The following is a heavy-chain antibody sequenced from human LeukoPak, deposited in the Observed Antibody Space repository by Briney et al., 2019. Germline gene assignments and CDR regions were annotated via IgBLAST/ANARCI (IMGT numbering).Heavy chain of an antibody. CDR3: ARTGGSQGGNY. Sequence: GGSLRLSCAASGFTFSSYAMSWVRQAPGKGLEWVSGISASSDSIYYTDSVKGRFTISRDNSKNTLYLQMNSLRAEDTAVYYCARTGGSQGGNYWGQGTLVTVSS. J-gene: IGHJ4*02. CDR2: ISASSDSI. V-gene: IGHV3-23*01. CDR1: GFTFSSYA. D-gene: IGHD1-26*01.